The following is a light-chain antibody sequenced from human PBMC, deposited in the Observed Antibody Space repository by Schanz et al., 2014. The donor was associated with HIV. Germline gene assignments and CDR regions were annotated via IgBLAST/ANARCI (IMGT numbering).Light chain of an antibody. J-gene: IGLJ2*01. CDR3: SSYTSSSTVL. V-gene: IGLV2-14*01. CDR2: EVN. CDR1: SSDVGGYNY. Sequence: QSALTQPASVSGSPGQSITISCTGTSSDVGGYNYVSWYQQHPGKAPKLIIYEVNKRPSGVPNRFSGSKSGNTASLTISGLQAEDEADYYCSSYTSSSTVLFGGGTKLTVL.